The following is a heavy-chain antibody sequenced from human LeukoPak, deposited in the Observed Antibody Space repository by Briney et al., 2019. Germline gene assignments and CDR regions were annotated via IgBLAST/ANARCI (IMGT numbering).Heavy chain of an antibody. V-gene: IGHV1-69*05. D-gene: IGHD4-17*01. CDR1: GGTFSSYA. CDR3: ARDLYYGDHRLDY. CDR2: IIPIFGTA. J-gene: IGHJ4*02. Sequence: ASVKVSCKTSGGTFSSYAISWVRQAPGQGLEWMGRIIPIFGTANYAQKFQGRVTITTDESTSTAYMELSSLRSEDTAVYYCARDLYYGDHRLDYWGQGTLVTVSS.